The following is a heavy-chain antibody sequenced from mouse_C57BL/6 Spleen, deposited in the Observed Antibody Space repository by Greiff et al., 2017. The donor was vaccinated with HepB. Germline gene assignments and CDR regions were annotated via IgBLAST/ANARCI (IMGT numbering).Heavy chain of an antibody. CDR2: IWTGGGT. V-gene: IGHV2-9-1*01. J-gene: IGHJ1*03. Sequence: QVQLQQSGPGLVAPSQSLSITCTVSGFSLTSYAISWVRQPPGKGLEWLGVIWTGGGTNYNSALKSRLSISKDNSKSQVFLKMNSLQTDDTARYYCARNRDYYGSSYRTNWYFDVWGTGTTVTVSS. D-gene: IGHD1-1*01. CDR1: GFSLTSYA. CDR3: ARNRDYYGSSYRTNWYFDV.